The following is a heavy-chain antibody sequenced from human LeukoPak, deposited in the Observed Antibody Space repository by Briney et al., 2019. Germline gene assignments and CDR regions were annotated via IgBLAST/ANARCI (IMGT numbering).Heavy chain of an antibody. J-gene: IGHJ6*03. CDR2: IYYSGST. CDR1: GGSISSYY. D-gene: IGHD6-13*01. CDR3: ASGIAAARSYYYMDV. Sequence: SETLSLTCTVSGGSISSYYWSWIRQPPGKGLEWIGYIYYSGSTNYNPSLKSRVTISVDTSKNQFSLKLSSVTAADTAVYYCASGIAAARSYYYMDVWGKRTTVTISS. V-gene: IGHV4-59*01.